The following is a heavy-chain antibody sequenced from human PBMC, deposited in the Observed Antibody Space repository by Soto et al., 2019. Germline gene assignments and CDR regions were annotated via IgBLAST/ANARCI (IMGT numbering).Heavy chain of an antibody. CDR1: GFSLSTDGVG. CDR2: IYWDDDQ. CDR3: AHAYGGTSWPNHAFDV. D-gene: IGHD2-2*01. V-gene: IGHV2-5*02. J-gene: IGHJ3*01. Sequence: QITLKESGPTLVKPTQTLTLTCTFSGFSLSTDGVGVGWIRQPPGKALEWLALIYWDDDQRYSPSLKTRLTIPKDTSKNQVVLTMTNMDPVDTATYCCAHAYGGTSWPNHAFDVWGQGTVVTVSS.